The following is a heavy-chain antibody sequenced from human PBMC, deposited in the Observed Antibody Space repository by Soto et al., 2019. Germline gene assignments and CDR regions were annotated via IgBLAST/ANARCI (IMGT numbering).Heavy chain of an antibody. CDR3: ARVGRPFEYSSSWYLGSYYCYGMDV. J-gene: IGHJ6*02. V-gene: IGHV3-30-3*01. CDR2: ISYDGSNK. Sequence: PGGSLRLSCAASGFTFSSYAMHWVRQAPGKGLEWVAVISYDGSNKYYADSVKGRFTISRDNSKNTLYLQMNSLRAEDTAVYYCARVGRPFEYSSSWYLGSYYCYGMDVWGQGTTVTVSS. CDR1: GFTFSSYA. D-gene: IGHD6-13*01.